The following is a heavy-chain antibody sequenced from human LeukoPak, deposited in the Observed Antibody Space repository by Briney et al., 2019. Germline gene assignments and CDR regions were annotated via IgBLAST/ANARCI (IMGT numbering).Heavy chain of an antibody. Sequence: GGSLRLSCIVSGLVFNDAWMSWVRQAPGKGLEWVGRITSSGATDYATPVKGRFIISRDNSKGTFYLQMNSLKTDDTAMYYCTWMATVRTVDFWGQGTLVTVSS. D-gene: IGHD4-17*01. CDR1: GLVFNDAW. J-gene: IGHJ4*02. CDR2: ITSSGAT. V-gene: IGHV3-15*01. CDR3: TWMATVRTVDF.